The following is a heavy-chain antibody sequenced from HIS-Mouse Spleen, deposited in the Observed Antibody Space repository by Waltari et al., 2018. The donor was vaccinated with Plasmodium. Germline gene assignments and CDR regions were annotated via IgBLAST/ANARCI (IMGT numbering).Heavy chain of an antibody. J-gene: IGHJ4*02. CDR2: SNPKSGGT. CDR3: ARDLAAAGHFDY. CDR1: GYTFPGYY. D-gene: IGHD6-13*01. V-gene: IGHV1-2*02. Sequence: QLQLVQSGAGLKKPGASVKVSSRPSGYTFPGYYIHWLQQAPGKGLEWMGWSNPKSGGTNYAQKFQGRVTMTRDTSISTAYMELSRLRSDDTAVYYCARDLAAAGHFDYWGQGTLVTVSS.